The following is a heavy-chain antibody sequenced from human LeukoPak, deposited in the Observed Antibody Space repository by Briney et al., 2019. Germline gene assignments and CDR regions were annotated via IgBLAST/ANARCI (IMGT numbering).Heavy chain of an antibody. CDR3: ARGDDSGYYDYFDY. J-gene: IGHJ4*02. Sequence: GGSLRLSCTASGFTVSSNYMSWVRQAPGKGLEWVSVIYSSGNTYYADSVKGRFTISRDNSKNTLYLQMNSLRAEDTAVYYCARGDDSGYYDYFDYWGQGALVTVSS. D-gene: IGHD3-22*01. CDR2: IYSSGNT. CDR1: GFTVSSNY. V-gene: IGHV3-53*01.